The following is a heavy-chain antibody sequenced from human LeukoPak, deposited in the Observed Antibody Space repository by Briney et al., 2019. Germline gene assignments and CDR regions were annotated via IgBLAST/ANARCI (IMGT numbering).Heavy chain of an antibody. CDR2: IYHSGST. J-gene: IGHJ4*02. D-gene: IGHD4-17*01. CDR1: GGSISSSNW. V-gene: IGHV4-4*02. Sequence: SETLSLTCAVSGGSISSSNWWSWVRQPPGKGLEWIGEIYHSGSTNYNPSLKSRVTISVDKSKNQFSLKLSSVTAADTAVYYCARDYKSPTDGDYLPFDYWGQGTLVTVSS. CDR3: ARDYKSPTDGDYLPFDY.